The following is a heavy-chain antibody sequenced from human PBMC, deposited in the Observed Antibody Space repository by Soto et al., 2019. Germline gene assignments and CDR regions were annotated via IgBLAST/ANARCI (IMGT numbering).Heavy chain of an antibody. CDR2: VSYDGSKE. J-gene: IGHJ5*02. CDR1: GFLLSSNG. V-gene: IGHV3-30*03. CDR3: AREGQRSLRPRNWLDP. D-gene: IGHD3-10*01. Sequence: GGSLRLSCAASGFLLSSNGVHWVRQAPGKGLEWVAVVSYDGSKEYYADSVKGRFTISRDTSRNTLYLQMNSLRTEDTAVYYCAREGQRSLRPRNWLDPWGQGTLVTVSS.